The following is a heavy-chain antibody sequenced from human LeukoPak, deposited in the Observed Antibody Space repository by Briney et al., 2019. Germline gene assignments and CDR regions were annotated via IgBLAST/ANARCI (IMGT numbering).Heavy chain of an antibody. V-gene: IGHV3-48*04. CDR1: GFTFSSYS. CDR2: ISRGSSTI. Sequence: GGSLRLSCAASGFTFSSYSMNWVRQAPGKGLEWVSYISRGSSTIYYIDSVKGRFTISRDDAKNSLYLQMNSLRAEDTAVYYCASLHWARDTVSFDYWGQGTLVTVSS. D-gene: IGHD4-17*01. CDR3: ASLHWARDTVSFDY. J-gene: IGHJ4*02.